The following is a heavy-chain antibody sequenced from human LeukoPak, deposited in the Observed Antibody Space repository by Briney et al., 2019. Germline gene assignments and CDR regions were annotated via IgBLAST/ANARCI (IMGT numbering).Heavy chain of an antibody. CDR3: ARVARCTSCFEVDY. D-gene: IGHD2-2*01. J-gene: IGHJ4*02. CDR1: GYSITSAYY. CDR2: FFLKGST. V-gene: IGHV4-38-2*02. Sequence: SETLSLTGTVSGYSITSAYYWGWIRQPPGKGLEWIGSFFLKGSTYYDPSLKSRVTISVDTSKNQFSLTLSSVTAADTAVYYCARVARCTSCFEVDYWGQGTLVTVSS.